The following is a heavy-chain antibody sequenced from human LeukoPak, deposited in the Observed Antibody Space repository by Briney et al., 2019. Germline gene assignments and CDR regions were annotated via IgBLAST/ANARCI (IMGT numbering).Heavy chain of an antibody. CDR3: AQSGYSGYDYSD. Sequence: GASVKVSCKASGYTFTGYYMHWVRQAPGQGLEWMGWINPNNGGTNYAQQFQGRATMTRDTSISTAYMELSRLRSDDTAVYYCAQSGYSGYDYSDWGQGTLVTVSS. D-gene: IGHD5-12*01. CDR1: GYTFTGYY. CDR2: INPNNGGT. J-gene: IGHJ4*02. V-gene: IGHV1-2*02.